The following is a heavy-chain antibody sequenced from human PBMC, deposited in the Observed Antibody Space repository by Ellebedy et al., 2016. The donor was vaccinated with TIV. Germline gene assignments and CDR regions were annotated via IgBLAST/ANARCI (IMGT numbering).Heavy chain of an antibody. Sequence: MPSETLSLTCAVSGGSISSGGYSWSWIRQPPGKGLEWIGYIYHSGSTYYNPSLKSRVTISVDTSKNQFSLKLSSVTAADTAVYYCARRGEMATFDYWGQGTLVTVSS. J-gene: IGHJ4*02. V-gene: IGHV4-30-2*01. CDR3: ARRGEMATFDY. CDR1: GGSISSGGYS. D-gene: IGHD5-24*01. CDR2: IYHSGST.